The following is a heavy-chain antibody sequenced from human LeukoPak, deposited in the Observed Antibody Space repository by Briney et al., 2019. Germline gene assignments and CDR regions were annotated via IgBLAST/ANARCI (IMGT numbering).Heavy chain of an antibody. CDR2: IYTSGST. Sequence: PSETLSLTCTVSGGSISSGSYYWSWIRQPAGKGLEWIGRIYTSGSTNYNPSLKSRVTISVDTSKNQFSLKLSSVTAADTAVYYCARGTMDYGSGSGYYYYYYMDVWGKGTTVTVSS. CDR3: ARGTMDYGSGSGYYYYYYMDV. J-gene: IGHJ6*03. D-gene: IGHD3-10*01. CDR1: GGSISSGSYY. V-gene: IGHV4-61*02.